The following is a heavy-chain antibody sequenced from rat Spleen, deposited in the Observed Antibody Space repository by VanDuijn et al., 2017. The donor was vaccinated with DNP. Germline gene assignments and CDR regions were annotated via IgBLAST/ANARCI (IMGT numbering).Heavy chain of an antibody. CDR1: GFTLSDYY. D-gene: IGHD1-4*01. CDR3: ARHVLPLRVWDY. Sequence: EVQLVESGGGLVQPGRSLKLSCAASGFTLSDYYMAWVRQAPTKGLEWVAYMSYDGGSNDHGDSVKGRFTISRDNAKNTLYLQMNSLRSEDMATYYCARHVLPLRVWDYWGQGVMVTVSS. J-gene: IGHJ2*01. V-gene: IGHV5-22*01. CDR2: MSYDGGSN.